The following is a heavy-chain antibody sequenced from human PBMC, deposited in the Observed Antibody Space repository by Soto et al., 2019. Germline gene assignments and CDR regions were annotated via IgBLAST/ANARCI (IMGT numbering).Heavy chain of an antibody. Sequence: EVQLVETGGGLIQPGGSLRLSCAASGFTVSNTYMTWVRQPPGKGLECVSVIYTAGGTHYADSVKGRFIISRDNSKNTLYLQMNSLRAEDTAVYYCARALPVAKGGFDPWGERTLVTVSS. CDR3: ARALPVAKGGFDP. J-gene: IGHJ5*02. CDR2: IYTAGGT. D-gene: IGHD2-2*01. V-gene: IGHV3-53*02. CDR1: GFTVSNTY.